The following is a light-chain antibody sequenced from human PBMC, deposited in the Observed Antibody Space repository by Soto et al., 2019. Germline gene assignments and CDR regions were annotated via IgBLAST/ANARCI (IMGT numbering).Light chain of an antibody. CDR3: SSFSTTSSPHVL. Sequence: QSALTQPASVSGSPGQSITISCTGTSSDVGTRNFVSWYQQHPGKAPKLMIYQVTNRPSGVSNRFSGSKSGNTASLTISGLQAQDEADYYCSSFSTTSSPHVLFGGGTKLTVL. J-gene: IGLJ2*01. CDR2: QVT. V-gene: IGLV2-14*01. CDR1: SSDVGTRNF.